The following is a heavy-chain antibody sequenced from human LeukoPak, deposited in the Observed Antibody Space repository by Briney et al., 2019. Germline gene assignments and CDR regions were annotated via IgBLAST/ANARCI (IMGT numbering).Heavy chain of an antibody. CDR1: GITLSNYG. J-gene: IGHJ4*02. Sequence: GGSLRLSCAVSGITLSNYGMSGVRQAPGRGLEWVAGISDSGGRTNYADSVKGRFTISRDNPKNTLYRQMNSLRAEDTAVYFCAKRGVVIRVILVGFHKAAYYFDSWGQGALVTVSS. D-gene: IGHD3-22*01. CDR2: ISDSGGRT. CDR3: AKRGVVIRVILVGFHKAAYYFDS. V-gene: IGHV3-23*01.